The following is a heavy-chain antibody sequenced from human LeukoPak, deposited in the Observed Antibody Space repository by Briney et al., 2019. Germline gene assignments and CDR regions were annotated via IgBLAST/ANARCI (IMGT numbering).Heavy chain of an antibody. D-gene: IGHD3-10*01. J-gene: IGHJ6*04. V-gene: IGHV3-30*18. Sequence: GGSLRLSCAASGFTFSSYGMHWVRQAPGKGLEWVAVISYDGGNKYYADSVKGRFTISRDNSKNTLYLQMNSLRAEDTAVYYCAKGWLWFGELLSPSYYYGMDVWGKGTTVTVSS. CDR1: GFTFSSYG. CDR2: ISYDGGNK. CDR3: AKGWLWFGELLSPSYYYGMDV.